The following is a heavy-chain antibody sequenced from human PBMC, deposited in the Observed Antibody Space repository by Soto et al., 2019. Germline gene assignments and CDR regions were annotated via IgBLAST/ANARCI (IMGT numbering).Heavy chain of an antibody. D-gene: IGHD3-10*01. CDR3: AKVRASYLSASYFYYGLDV. V-gene: IGHV3-23*01. J-gene: IGHJ6*02. Sequence: ESGGGLVRPGGSLRLSCAASGFTFSHYVLSWVRQSPERGLEWVSSISGSGSSVYVADSVRGRFIMSRDLSTNTVSLQMNSLRAEDTAVYYWAKVRASYLSASYFYYGLDVWGQGTTVTVSS. CDR2: ISGSGSSV. CDR1: GFTFSHYV.